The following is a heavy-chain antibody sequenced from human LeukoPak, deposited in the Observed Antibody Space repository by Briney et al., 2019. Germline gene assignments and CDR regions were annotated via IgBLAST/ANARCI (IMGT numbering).Heavy chain of an antibody. V-gene: IGHV4-4*02. Sequence: SETLSLTCAVSGGSISSSNWWSWVRQPPGKGLEWIGEIYHSGSTNYNPSLKSRVTISVDKSKNQFSLKLSSVTAADTAVYYCAKDLWLSPNFDYWGQGTLVTVSS. J-gene: IGHJ4*02. CDR1: GGSISSSNW. CDR3: AKDLWLSPNFDY. CDR2: IYHSGST. D-gene: IGHD5-18*01.